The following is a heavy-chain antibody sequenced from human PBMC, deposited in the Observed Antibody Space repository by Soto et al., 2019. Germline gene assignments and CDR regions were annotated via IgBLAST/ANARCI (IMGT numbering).Heavy chain of an antibody. V-gene: IGHV4-61*01. CDR3: ARDKGFDFWSGYPDYYYGMDV. D-gene: IGHD3-3*01. CDR1: GGSVSSGSYY. J-gene: IGHJ6*02. CDR2: IYYSGST. Sequence: SETLSLTCTVSGGSVSSGSYYWSWIRQPPGKGLEWIGYIYYSGSTNYNPSLKSRVTISVDTSKHQFSLKLSSVTAADTAVYYCARDKGFDFWSGYPDYYYGMDVWGQGTTVTVSS.